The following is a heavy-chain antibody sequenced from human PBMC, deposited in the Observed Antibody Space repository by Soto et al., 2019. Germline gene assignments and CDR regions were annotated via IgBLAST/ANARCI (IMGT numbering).Heavy chain of an antibody. CDR1: GGTFSSYA. D-gene: IGHD3-9*01. CDR3: ARGGLRYFDWLSPSRFDP. Sequence: QVQLVQSGAEVKKPGSSVKVSCKASGGTFSSYAISWVRQAPGQGLEWMGGIIPIFGTANYAQKFQGRVTITADKSTSTAYMELSSLRSEDTDVYYCARGGLRYFDWLSPSRFDPWGQGTLVTVSS. V-gene: IGHV1-69*06. J-gene: IGHJ5*02. CDR2: IIPIFGTA.